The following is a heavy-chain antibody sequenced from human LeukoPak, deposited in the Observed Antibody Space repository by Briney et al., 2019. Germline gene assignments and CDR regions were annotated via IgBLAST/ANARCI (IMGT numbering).Heavy chain of an antibody. CDR2: INPSGGST. CDR1: GYTFTSYY. J-gene: IGHJ3*02. D-gene: IGHD3-3*01. V-gene: IGHV1-46*01. Sequence: GASVKVSCKASGYTFTSYYMHWVRQAPGQGLEWMGIINPSGGSTSYAQKFQRRVTMTRDTSTSTVYMELSSLRSEDTAVYYCARGITIFGVVIIRSDAFDIWGQGTMVTVSS. CDR3: ARGITIFGVVIIRSDAFDI.